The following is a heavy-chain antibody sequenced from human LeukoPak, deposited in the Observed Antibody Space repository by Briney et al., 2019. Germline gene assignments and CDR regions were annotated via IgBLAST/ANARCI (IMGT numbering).Heavy chain of an antibody. CDR1: GYTLTGYY. V-gene: IGHV1-46*01. CDR2: INPSGGST. Sequence: ASVKVSCKASGYTLTGYYMHWVRQAPGQGLEWMGIINPSGGSTNYTQKFQGRVTMTRDTSTSTVYMELSSLRSEDTAVYYCATPTSSWYSDWGQGTLVTVSS. CDR3: ATPTSSWYSD. D-gene: IGHD6-13*01. J-gene: IGHJ4*02.